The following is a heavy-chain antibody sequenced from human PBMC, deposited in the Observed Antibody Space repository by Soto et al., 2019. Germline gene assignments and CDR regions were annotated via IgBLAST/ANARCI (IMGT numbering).Heavy chain of an antibody. Sequence: GGSLRLSCAASGFTFSNYGMHWVRQAPGKGLEWVAVMSYEGSNEYSADSVKGRFLIFRDNFNNRLYLQMNNVRPDDTAVYYCAKDSRSTVVVPAAPSDWGQGTMVTVSS. V-gene: IGHV3-30*18. J-gene: IGHJ4*02. D-gene: IGHD2-2*01. CDR3: AKDSRSTVVVPAAPSD. CDR1: GFTFSNYG. CDR2: MSYEGSNE.